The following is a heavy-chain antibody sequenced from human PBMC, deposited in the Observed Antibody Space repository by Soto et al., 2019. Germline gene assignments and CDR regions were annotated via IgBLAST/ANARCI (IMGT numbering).Heavy chain of an antibody. CDR1: GFSFSIYS. CDR3: AKDRGGSGALDM. CDR2: ISPAGSSI. J-gene: IGHJ3*02. Sequence: EGQLVESGGGLVKPGGSLRLSCAASGFSFSIYSYNWVRQAPGKGLEWLSYISPAGSSIYYADSVKGRFTISRDSARDSVYLQMNSLRAEDTAVYYCAKDRGGSGALDMWGQGTMVTVSS. D-gene: IGHD3-10*01. V-gene: IGHV3-48*01.